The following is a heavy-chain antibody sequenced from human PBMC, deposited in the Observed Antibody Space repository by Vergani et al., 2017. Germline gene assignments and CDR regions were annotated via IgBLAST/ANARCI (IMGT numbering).Heavy chain of an antibody. CDR2: IYYSGST. V-gene: IGHV4-30-4*08. CDR1: GGSISSGDYY. Sequence: QVQLQESGPGLVKPSQTLSLTCTVSGGSISSGDYYWSWIRQPPGKGLEWIGYIYYSGSTYYNPSLKSRVTISVDTSKNQFSLKLSSVTAADTAVYYCARALYYYDSSGYIIEGGFDSWGQGTMVTVSS. D-gene: IGHD3-22*01. CDR3: ARALYYYDSSGYIIEGGFDS. J-gene: IGHJ3*02.